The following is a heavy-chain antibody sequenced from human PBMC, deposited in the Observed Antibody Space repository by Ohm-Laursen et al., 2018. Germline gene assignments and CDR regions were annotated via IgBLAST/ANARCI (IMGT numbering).Heavy chain of an antibody. CDR2: ISSSGSTI. D-gene: IGHD3-22*01. J-gene: IGHJ1*01. CDR1: GFTFSDYY. CDR3: ARDTYYYDSPVQH. V-gene: IGHV3-11*01. Sequence: GSLRLSCTASGFTFSDYYMSWIRQAPGKGLEWVSYISSSGSTIYYADSVKGRFTISRDNAKNSLYLQMNSLRAEDTAVYYCARDTYYYDSPVQHWGQGTLVTVSS.